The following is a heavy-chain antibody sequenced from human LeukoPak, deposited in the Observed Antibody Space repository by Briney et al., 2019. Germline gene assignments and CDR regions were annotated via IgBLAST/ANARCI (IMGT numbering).Heavy chain of an antibody. CDR3: ARRSGSNGGYFDY. J-gene: IGHJ4*02. Sequence: ASVKASCKASGYSFTSDYIHWVRQAPGQGLEWMGIINPSGGSTTFAQKFQGRVTVPRDTSTNTVSRELNSLRSEDTAVYYCARRSGSNGGYFDYWGQGTLVTVSS. V-gene: IGHV1-46*01. D-gene: IGHD1-26*01. CDR2: INPSGGST. CDR1: GYSFTSDY.